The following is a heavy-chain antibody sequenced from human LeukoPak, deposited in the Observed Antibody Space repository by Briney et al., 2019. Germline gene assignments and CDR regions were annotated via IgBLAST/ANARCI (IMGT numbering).Heavy chain of an antibody. CDR3: ARGLKYSGTYGWFDP. J-gene: IGHJ5*02. CDR2: IYSSGST. D-gene: IGHD1-26*01. Sequence: SDTLSLTCTVSDGSNSSYHWSWIRQSAGKGLEWIGRIYSSGSTKYNPSLKSRVTMSVDTSKNQFSLKLSSVTAADTAVYYCARGLKYSGTYGWFDPWGQGTPVTVSS. CDR1: DGSNSSYH. V-gene: IGHV4-4*07.